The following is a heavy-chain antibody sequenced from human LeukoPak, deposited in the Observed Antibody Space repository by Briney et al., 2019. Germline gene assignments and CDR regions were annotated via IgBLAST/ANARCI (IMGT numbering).Heavy chain of an antibody. CDR3: AREVSYCTNGVCYGGYFQH. CDR2: IFPIFGTA. V-gene: IGHV1-69*05. J-gene: IGHJ1*01. Sequence: SVKASCKAPGGTFSSYAISWVRQAPGQRLEWMGRIFPIFGTANYAQKFQGRVTITTDESTSTAYVELSSLRSEDTGVYYCAREVSYCTNGVCYGGYFQHWGQGTLVTVSS. D-gene: IGHD2-8*01. CDR1: GGTFSSYA.